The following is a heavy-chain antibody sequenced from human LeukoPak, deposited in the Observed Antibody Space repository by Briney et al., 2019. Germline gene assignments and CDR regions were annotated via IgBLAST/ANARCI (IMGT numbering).Heavy chain of an antibody. D-gene: IGHD5-24*01. Sequence: PGGSLRLSCAASGFTVTTNYMSWVRQAPGKGLEWVSVIYSGGSSYYADSVQGRFTISRDNSKNTLYLQMHSLRAEDTAVCYCARHSTMASGPFDIWGQGTMVTVSS. CDR1: GFTVTTNY. CDR2: IYSGGSS. V-gene: IGHV3-53*01. J-gene: IGHJ3*02. CDR3: ARHSTMASGPFDI.